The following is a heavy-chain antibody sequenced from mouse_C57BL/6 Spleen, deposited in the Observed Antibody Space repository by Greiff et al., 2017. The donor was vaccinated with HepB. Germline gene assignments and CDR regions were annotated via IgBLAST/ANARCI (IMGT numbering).Heavy chain of an antibody. V-gene: IGHV1-7*01. D-gene: IGHD3-2*02. J-gene: IGHJ3*01. CDR3: AKGTAQATAWFAY. Sequence: VQLQQSGAELAKPGASVKLSCKASGYTFTSYWMHWVKQRPGQGLEWIGYINPSSGYTKYNQKFKDKATLTADKSSSTAYMQLSSLTYEDSAVYYCAKGTAQATAWFAYWGQGTLVTVSA. CDR2: INPSSGYT. CDR1: GYTFTSYW.